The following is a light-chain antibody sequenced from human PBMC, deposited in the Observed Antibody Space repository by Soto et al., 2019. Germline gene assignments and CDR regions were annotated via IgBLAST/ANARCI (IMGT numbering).Light chain of an antibody. CDR1: SSDIGAHNF. V-gene: IGLV2-14*03. Sequence: QSVLTQPASVSGYPGQAITVSCSGTSSDIGAHNFVSWYQQHPGKAPKLIIYEVINRPSGVSDRFSGSKSGNTASLTISGLQSEDEADYYCNSYTTSNTFVFGSGTKVTVL. J-gene: IGLJ1*01. CDR2: EVI. CDR3: NSYTTSNTFV.